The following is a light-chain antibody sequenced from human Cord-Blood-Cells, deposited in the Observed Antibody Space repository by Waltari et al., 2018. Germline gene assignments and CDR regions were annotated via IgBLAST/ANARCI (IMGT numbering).Light chain of an antibody. Sequence: QSALTQPASVSGSPGQSITISCTGTSSDVGGYNYVSWYQQHPGTSPKLMIYVFSKRPSGVSNRFSGSRSGNTASLTISGLQAEDEADYYCSSYTSSSTWVFGGGTKLTVL. CDR2: VFS. CDR3: SSYTSSSTWV. V-gene: IGLV2-14*01. J-gene: IGLJ3*02. CDR1: SSDVGGYNY.